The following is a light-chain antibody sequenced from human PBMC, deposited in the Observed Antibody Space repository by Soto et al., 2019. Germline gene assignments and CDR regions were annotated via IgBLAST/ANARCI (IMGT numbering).Light chain of an antibody. CDR1: SSDGGSYNL. V-gene: IGLV2-23*01. CDR3: CSYAGSVL. J-gene: IGLJ2*01. Sequence: QSALTQPASVSGSPGQSITISCTGISSDGGSYNLVSWYQQHPGKAPKLMIYEGSKRPSGVSNRFSGSKSGNTASLTISGLQAEDEADYYCCSYAGSVLFGGGTKLTVL. CDR2: EGS.